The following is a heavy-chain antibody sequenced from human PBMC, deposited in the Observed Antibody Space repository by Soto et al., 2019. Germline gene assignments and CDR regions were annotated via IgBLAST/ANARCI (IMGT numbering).Heavy chain of an antibody. CDR2: IRSKTYGATT. J-gene: IGHJ6*02. CDR1: GFTFGDYA. D-gene: IGHD3-3*01. V-gene: IGHV3-49*03. CDR3: LGSYYAFWSREGGMDV. Sequence: GGSLRLSCTASGFTFGDYAMSWLRQAPGKGLEWVGFIRSKTYGATTEYAASVKGRFTISRDDSKSIAYLQLNSLKTEDTAVYYCLGSYYAFWSREGGMDVWGQGTTVTVSS.